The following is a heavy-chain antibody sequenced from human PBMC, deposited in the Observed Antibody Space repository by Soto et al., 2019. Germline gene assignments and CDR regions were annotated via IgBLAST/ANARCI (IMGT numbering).Heavy chain of an antibody. CDR1: GDSINSNDC. V-gene: IGHV4-4*02. Sequence: QVQLQESGPGLVRPSGTLSLTGAVSGDSINSNDCWTWVRQPPGKGLEWIEEIYYSGGTSSTPSLKIRVTISMDKSKNPFPLNLTSVKAAETARYYCARDTGWGLGYWGQGTLVTVSS. CDR3: ARDTGWGLGY. CDR2: IYYSGGT. D-gene: IGHD6-19*01. J-gene: IGHJ4*02.